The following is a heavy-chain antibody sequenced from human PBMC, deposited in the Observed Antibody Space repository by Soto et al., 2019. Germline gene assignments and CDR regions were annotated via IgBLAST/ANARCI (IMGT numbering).Heavy chain of an antibody. CDR1: GGSFSGYY. CDR2: INHSGST. D-gene: IGHD2-15*01. CDR3: ARLPGGPLGDV. J-gene: IGHJ6*02. Sequence: SETLSLTCAVYGGSFSGYYWSWIRQPPGKGLEWIGEINHSGSTNYNPSLKSRVTISVDTSKNQLSLKLSSVTAADTAVYYCARLPGGPLGDVWGQGTTVTVSS. V-gene: IGHV4-34*01.